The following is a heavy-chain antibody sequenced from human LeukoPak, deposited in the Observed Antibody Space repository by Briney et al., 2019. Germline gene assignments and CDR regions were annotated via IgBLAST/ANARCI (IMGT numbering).Heavy chain of an antibody. V-gene: IGHV3-23*01. D-gene: IGHD5-24*01. CDR3: VKEGSHSDGGHSPTFDS. CDR1: GFTFATHG. CDR2: ISVGGLYT. Sequence: PGESLRLSCAASGFTFATHGMSWVRQVPGKGLEWVSAISVGGLYTYYADSVRGRFTIPRDNSKSALYLQMNSLRSEDTAMYHCVKEGSHSDGGHSPTFDSWGLGTLVTVSS. J-gene: IGHJ4*02.